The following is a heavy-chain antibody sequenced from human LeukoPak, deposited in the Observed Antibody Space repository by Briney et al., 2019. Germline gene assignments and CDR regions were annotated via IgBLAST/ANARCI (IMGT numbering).Heavy chain of an antibody. J-gene: IGHJ4*02. CDR3: ARDAAPRYSSSPSNFDY. CDR1: GIPFSSYS. D-gene: IGHD6-6*01. V-gene: IGHV3-21*01. Sequence: GSLKLPFATAGIPFSSYSMNWVRQAPRKGLELVSSISNSSSYIYYADSVKGRFTISRDNAKNSLYLQMNSLRAEDTAVYYCARDAAPRYSSSPSNFDYWGQGTLVTVSS. CDR2: ISNSSSYI.